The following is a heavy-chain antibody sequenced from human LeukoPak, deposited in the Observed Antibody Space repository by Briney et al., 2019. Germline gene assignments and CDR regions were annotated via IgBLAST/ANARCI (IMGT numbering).Heavy chain of an antibody. J-gene: IGHJ5*02. V-gene: IGHV3-64*01. CDR1: GFTFSSNA. D-gene: IGHD2-21*02. CDR2: ISSNGGST. Sequence: GGSLRLSCAASGFTFSSNAMHWVRQAPGKGLEYVSVISSNGGSTYYANSVKGRFIISRDNSKNTLYLQMGSPRPEDMAVYYCARGRLVVTAIDLWGQGTLVTVSS. CDR3: ARGRLVVTAIDL.